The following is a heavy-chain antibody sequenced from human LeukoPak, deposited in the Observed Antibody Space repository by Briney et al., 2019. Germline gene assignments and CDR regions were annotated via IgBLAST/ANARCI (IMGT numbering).Heavy chain of an antibody. V-gene: IGHV4-59*08. CDR2: IYYSGST. Sequence: SETLSLTCTVSGGSISSYYWSWIRQPPGKGLEWIGYIYYSGSTNYSPSLKSRVTISVDTSKNQFSLKLSSVTAADTAVYYCARITIFGVVSDAFDIWGQGTMVTVSS. J-gene: IGHJ3*02. CDR3: ARITIFGVVSDAFDI. CDR1: GGSISSYY. D-gene: IGHD3-3*01.